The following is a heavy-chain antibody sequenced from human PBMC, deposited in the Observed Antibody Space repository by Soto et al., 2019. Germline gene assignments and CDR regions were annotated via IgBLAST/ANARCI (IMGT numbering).Heavy chain of an antibody. CDR1: GFTFSSYS. CDR2: ISSSSSTI. Sequence: VQLVESGGGLVQPGGSLRLSCAASGFTFSSYSMNWVRQAPGKGLEWVSYISSSSSTIYYADSVKGRFTISRDNAKNSLYLQMNSLRDEDTAVYYCARDHGYSYGWGGDYYYGMDVWGQGTTVTVSS. D-gene: IGHD5-18*01. V-gene: IGHV3-48*02. CDR3: ARDHGYSYGWGGDYYYGMDV. J-gene: IGHJ6*02.